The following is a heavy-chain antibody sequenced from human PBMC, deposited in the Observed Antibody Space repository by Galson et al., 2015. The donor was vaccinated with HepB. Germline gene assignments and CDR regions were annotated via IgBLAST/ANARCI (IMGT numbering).Heavy chain of an antibody. CDR2: IYSGGST. D-gene: IGHD6-19*01. Sequence: SLRLSCAASGFTVSSNYMSWVRQAPGKGLEWVSVIYSGGSTYYADSVKGRFTISRAHSKNTLYLQMNSLRAEDTAVYYCARDSPYSSGWGIDYWGQGTLVTVSS. V-gene: IGHV3-66*01. J-gene: IGHJ4*02. CDR1: GFTVSSNY. CDR3: ARDSPYSSGWGIDY.